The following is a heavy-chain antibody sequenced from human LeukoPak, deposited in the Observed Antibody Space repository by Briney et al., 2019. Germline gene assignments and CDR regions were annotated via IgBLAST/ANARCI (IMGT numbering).Heavy chain of an antibody. D-gene: IGHD6-6*01. J-gene: IGHJ4*02. CDR1: GFTFSSYA. V-gene: IGHV3-23*01. CDR2: ISGSGGST. Sequence: GGSLRLSCAASGFTFSSYAMSWVRQAPGKGLEWVAAISGSGGSTYYADSVKGRFTISRDNSKNTLYLQMNILRAEDAAVYYCANADSSSSSQSFHYWGQGTLVTVSS. CDR3: ANADSSSSSQSFHY.